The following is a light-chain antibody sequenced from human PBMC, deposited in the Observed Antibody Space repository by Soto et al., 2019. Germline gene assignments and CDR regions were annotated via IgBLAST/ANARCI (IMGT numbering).Light chain of an antibody. Sequence: DIVMTQSPDSLAVSLGERATINCKSSQNILYSSNNKNYLGWYQQKLGQPPRLLIYWASTRQYGVPDRFSGSGSGTDFTLTISSLQAEDVAVYYCQQYYTTPLTFGGGTKVEIK. CDR3: QQYYTTPLT. V-gene: IGKV4-1*01. CDR2: WAS. J-gene: IGKJ4*01. CDR1: QNILYSSNNKNY.